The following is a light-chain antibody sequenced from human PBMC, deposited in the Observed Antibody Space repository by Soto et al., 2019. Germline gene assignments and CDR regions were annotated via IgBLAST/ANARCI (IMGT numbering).Light chain of an antibody. V-gene: IGKV1-5*01. J-gene: IGKJ1*01. CDR1: QTISSW. CDR3: QQYDSSPRT. Sequence: DIQMTQSPSTLSGSVGDRVTITCRASQTISSWLAWYQQKPGKAPKLLIYRTSNRATGIPDRFSGSGSGTDFTLTISRLEPEDFAVYWCQQYDSSPRTFGQGTKVEIK. CDR2: RTS.